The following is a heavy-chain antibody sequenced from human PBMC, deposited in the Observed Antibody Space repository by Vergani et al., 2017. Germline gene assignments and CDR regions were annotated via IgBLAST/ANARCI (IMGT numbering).Heavy chain of an antibody. V-gene: IGHV1-69-2*01. D-gene: IGHD4-17*01. CDR2: VDPEDGET. CDR3: ATPQTVTTGGMEV. CDR1: GYTFTDHY. Sequence: EVPLVQSGAEVKKPGATMKISCQVSGYTFTDHYMHWVKQAPGKGLEWMGLVDPEDGETIYAEKFKGRVTIAADTSTDTAHLELSSLRSEDTAVYYCATPQTVTTGGMEVWGQGTTVIVSS. J-gene: IGHJ6*02.